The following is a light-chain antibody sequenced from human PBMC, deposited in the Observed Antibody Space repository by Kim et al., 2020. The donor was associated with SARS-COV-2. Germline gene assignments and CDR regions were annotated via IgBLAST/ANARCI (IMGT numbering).Light chain of an antibody. CDR2: TTN. Sequence: GRRYTIICAGSSTDIGSNIVNWYQQQPGPAHKPIIYTTNPRPSGARDRFSGSRSGPSATLAISGLQSEAEDEYYCAAWDDSLNGVVFGGGTQLTVL. CDR1: STDIGSNI. V-gene: IGLV1-44*01. J-gene: IGLJ2*01. CDR3: AAWDDSLNGVV.